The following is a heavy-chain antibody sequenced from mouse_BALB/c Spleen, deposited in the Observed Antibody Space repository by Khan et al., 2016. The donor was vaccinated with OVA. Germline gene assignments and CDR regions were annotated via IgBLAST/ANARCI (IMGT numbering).Heavy chain of an antibody. V-gene: IGHV5-9-1*01. CDR3: ERQGGY. J-gene: IGHJ3*02. CDR1: GFTFSSYA. CDR2: ISSGGSYT. Sequence: EVMLVESGGGLVKPGGSLKLSCAASGFTFSSYAMSWVRQTPEKRLEWVATISSGGSYTYYPDSVKGRFTISRDNAKNTLYLQMSSLRSEDTAMDDCERQGGYWGQGTLVTVSA.